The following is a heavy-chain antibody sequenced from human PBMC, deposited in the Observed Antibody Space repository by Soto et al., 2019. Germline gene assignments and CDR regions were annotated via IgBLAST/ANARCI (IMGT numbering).Heavy chain of an antibody. CDR1: GFTFSSSA. V-gene: IGHV3-23*01. Sequence: GGSLRLSCAASGFTFSSSAMSWVRQAPGKGLEWVSGISGSGGSTYYADSVKGRFTISRDNSKNTLYLQMNSLRAEDTAVYYCAKFGSSSGYDYWGQGTLVTVSS. CDR3: AKFGSSSGYDY. CDR2: ISGSGGST. J-gene: IGHJ4*02. D-gene: IGHD3-22*01.